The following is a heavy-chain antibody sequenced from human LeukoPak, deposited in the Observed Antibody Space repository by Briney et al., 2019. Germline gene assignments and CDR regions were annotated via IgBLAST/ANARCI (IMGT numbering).Heavy chain of an antibody. CDR3: ARHLGLGSYFDY. CDR2: IIPIFGTA. D-gene: IGHD7-27*01. CDR1: GGTFSSYA. J-gene: IGHJ4*02. Sequence: SVKVSCKASGGTFSSYAISWVRQAPGQGLEWMGGIIPIFGTANYAQKFQGRVTITTDESTSTAYMELSSLRSEDTAVYYCARHLGLGSYFDYWGQGTLVTVSS. V-gene: IGHV1-69*05.